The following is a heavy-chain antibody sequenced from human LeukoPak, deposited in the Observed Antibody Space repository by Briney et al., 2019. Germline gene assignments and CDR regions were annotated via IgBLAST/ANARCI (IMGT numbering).Heavy chain of an antibody. Sequence: GGSLRLSCAASGFSFSRYWIHWVRQAPGKGLVWVSRINGDGSITTYAASVRGRFTISRDNAKNTLYLQMNSLRAEDTAVYYCARAGNGFDIWGRGTMVTVSS. J-gene: IGHJ3*02. V-gene: IGHV3-74*01. CDR2: INGDGSIT. CDR3: ARAGNGFDI. CDR1: GFSFSRYW.